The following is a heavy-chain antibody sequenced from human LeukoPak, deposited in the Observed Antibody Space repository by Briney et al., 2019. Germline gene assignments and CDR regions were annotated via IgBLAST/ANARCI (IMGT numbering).Heavy chain of an antibody. J-gene: IGHJ4*02. CDR2: ISGRSSHI. CDR3: GRAFPPLRTSSAGDL. D-gene: IGHD3-16*01. Sequence: GGSLRLSCSASGFSFSDYDRNWVRQAPGKGLEWVSSISGRSSHIYYGDSVKGRFAISRDNAKNSLYLQMNSLGAEDTAVYYCGRAFPPLRTSSAGDLWGQGILVTVSS. CDR1: GFSFSDYD. V-gene: IGHV3-21*01.